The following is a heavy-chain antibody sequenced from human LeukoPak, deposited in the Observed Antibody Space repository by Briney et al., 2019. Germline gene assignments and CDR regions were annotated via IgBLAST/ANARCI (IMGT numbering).Heavy chain of an antibody. CDR3: ARGIAAAGTGSIADY. Sequence: SETLSLTCTVSGGSISSYYWSWIRQPPGKGLEWSGYIYYSGSTYYNPSLRSRVTISVDTSKNQFSLKLSSLSAADTAVYYCARGIAAAGTGSIADYWGQGTLVTVSS. CDR1: GGSISSYY. V-gene: IGHV4-59*08. D-gene: IGHD6-13*01. J-gene: IGHJ4*02. CDR2: IYYSGST.